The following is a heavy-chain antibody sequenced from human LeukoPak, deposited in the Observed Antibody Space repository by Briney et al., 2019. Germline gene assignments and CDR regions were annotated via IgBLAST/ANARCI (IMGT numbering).Heavy chain of an antibody. D-gene: IGHD2-15*01. Sequence: GGSLSLSCSASGFTFSNYAMTWVRQAPGQGLEWVSTISRSGDKTYYAASVKGRFTISRDNSKNTLYLQMNSLRAADTAIYYCARFCGPSTCYSGFDSWGQGTLVTVSS. CDR3: ARFCGPSTCYSGFDS. J-gene: IGHJ4*02. CDR1: GFTFSNYA. V-gene: IGHV3-23*01. CDR2: ISRSGDKT.